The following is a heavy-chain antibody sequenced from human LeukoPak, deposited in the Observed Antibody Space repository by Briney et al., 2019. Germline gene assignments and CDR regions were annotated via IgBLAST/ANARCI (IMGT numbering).Heavy chain of an antibody. J-gene: IGHJ4*02. D-gene: IGHD4-11*01. CDR3: ARRTVTTSYLDY. Sequence: PSETLSLTCAVSGYSISSGYYWGWIRQPPGKGLEWIGSIYHSGSTYYNPSLKSRVTISVDTSKNQFSLKLSSVTAADTAVYYCARRTVTTSYLDYWGQGTLVTVSS. CDR2: IYHSGST. CDR1: GYSISSGYY. V-gene: IGHV4-38-2*01.